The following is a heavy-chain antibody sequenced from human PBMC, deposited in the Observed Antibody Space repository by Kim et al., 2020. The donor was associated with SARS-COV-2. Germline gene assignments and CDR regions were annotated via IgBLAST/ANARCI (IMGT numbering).Heavy chain of an antibody. Sequence: SETLSLTCTVSGGSVSSSSTYYWGWIRQPPGGGLEWIGSIYYSGIPYYSPSLKSRVTLSVDTSKNQFFLRLSSVTAADAAMYYCARHLTGGWLKLNAVDIWVQGTMVTVSS. V-gene: IGHV4-39*01. J-gene: IGHJ3*02. CDR3: ARHLTGGWLKLNAVDI. D-gene: IGHD3-16*01. CDR2: IYYSGIP. CDR1: GGSVSSSSTYY.